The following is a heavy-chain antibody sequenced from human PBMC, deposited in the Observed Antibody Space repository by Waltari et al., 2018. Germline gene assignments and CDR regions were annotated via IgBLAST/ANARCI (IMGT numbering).Heavy chain of an antibody. D-gene: IGHD3-10*01. J-gene: IGHJ4*02. CDR1: GFTFRSYA. CDR2: IIGSGGRT. Sequence: EVQLLESGGGLVQAGGSLRLSCAASGFTFRSYAIRGVRQAPGEWLELVAAIIGSGGRTYYADSVKGRCTISRDNSKNTLYLQMNSLRAEDTAVYYCEAVRERFDYWGQGTLVTVSS. CDR3: EAVRERFDY. V-gene: IGHV3-23*01.